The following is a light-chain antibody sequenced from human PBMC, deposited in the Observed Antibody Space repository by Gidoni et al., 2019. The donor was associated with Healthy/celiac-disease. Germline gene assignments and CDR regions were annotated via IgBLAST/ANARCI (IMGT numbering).Light chain of an antibody. CDR2: GNS. J-gene: IGLJ7*01. CDR3: QSYDSSLGAV. CDR1: SSNIGAGYD. Sequence: QSVLTQPPSVSGAPGQRVTISCTGSSSNIGAGYDVHWYRQLPGTAPKLLIYGNSNRPSGVPDRFSGSKSGTSASLAITGLQAEDEADYYCQSYDSSLGAVFGGGTQLTVL. V-gene: IGLV1-40*01.